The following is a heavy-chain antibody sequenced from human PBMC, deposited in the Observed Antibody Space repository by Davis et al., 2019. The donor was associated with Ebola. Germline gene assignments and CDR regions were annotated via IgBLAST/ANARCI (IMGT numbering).Heavy chain of an antibody. D-gene: IGHD1-26*01. CDR2: VYYDASGQ. V-gene: IGHV3-33*01. CDR1: GFSISDHG. CDR3: AREPGHNSGWVDFDP. Sequence: GGSLRLSCVASGFSISDHGMHWVRQAPGKGLEWVAVVYYDASGQYYSDSVKGRFTISRDNSKNTIDLQMNGLGDEDTAVYHCAREPGHNSGWVDFDPWGPGTHVTVSS. J-gene: IGHJ5*02.